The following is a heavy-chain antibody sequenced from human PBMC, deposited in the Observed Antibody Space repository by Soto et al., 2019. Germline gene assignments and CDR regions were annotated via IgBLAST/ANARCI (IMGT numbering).Heavy chain of an antibody. CDR3: AGAALVGLTSSLDY. CDR2: IYYSGST. V-gene: IGHV4-61*01. Sequence: SETLSLTCSVSGASINRGDTDYWNWIRQHPVKGLEWIGYIYYSGSTNYNPSLKSRVTISVDTSKNLLSLRLSSVTAADTAVYYCAGAALVGLTSSLDYWGQGTLVTVSS. J-gene: IGHJ4*02. CDR1: GASINRGDTDY. D-gene: IGHD1-26*01.